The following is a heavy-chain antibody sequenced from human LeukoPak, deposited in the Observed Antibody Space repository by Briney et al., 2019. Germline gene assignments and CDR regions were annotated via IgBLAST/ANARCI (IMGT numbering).Heavy chain of an antibody. Sequence: GGSLRLSCAASGFTFSSYGMHWVRQAPGKGLEWVAFIRYDGSNKYYADSVKGRFTISRDNSKNTLYLQMNSLRAEDTAVYYCARDSSASIAAAGNWFDPWGQGTLVTVSS. CDR3: ARDSSASIAAAGNWFDP. CDR1: GFTFSSYG. CDR2: IRYDGSNK. J-gene: IGHJ5*02. V-gene: IGHV3-30*02. D-gene: IGHD6-13*01.